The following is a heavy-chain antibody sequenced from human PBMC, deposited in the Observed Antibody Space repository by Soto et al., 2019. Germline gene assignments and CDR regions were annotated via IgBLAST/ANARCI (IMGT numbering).Heavy chain of an antibody. D-gene: IGHD2-15*01. CDR1: GFTFSSHT. Sequence: GGSLRLSCAASGFTFSSHTINWVRQAPGKGLEWVAYINRNSSYMYYADSVKGRFTISRDNAKNSLYLQMNSLRAEDTAVYYCARDSHPGGPSAKYRLYYGMDVWGHGTTVTVSS. CDR3: ARDSHPGGPSAKYRLYYGMDV. V-gene: IGHV3-21*06. J-gene: IGHJ6*02. CDR2: INRNSSYM.